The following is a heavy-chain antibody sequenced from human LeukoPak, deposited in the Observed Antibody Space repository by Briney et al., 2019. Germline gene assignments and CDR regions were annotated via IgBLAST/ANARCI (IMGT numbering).Heavy chain of an antibody. Sequence: GGSLRLSCAASGFTFSDYYMSWIRQAPGKGLEWVANIKQDGSEKYYVDSVKGRFTISRDNAKNSLYLQMNSLRAEDTAVYYCAGRLSSGWYSTGGWFDPWGQGTLVTVSS. V-gene: IGHV3-7*01. D-gene: IGHD6-19*01. J-gene: IGHJ5*02. CDR1: GFTFSDYY. CDR2: IKQDGSEK. CDR3: AGRLSSGWYSTGGWFDP.